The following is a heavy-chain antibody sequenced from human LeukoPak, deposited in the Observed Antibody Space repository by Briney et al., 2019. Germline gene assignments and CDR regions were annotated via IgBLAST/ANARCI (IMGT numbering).Heavy chain of an antibody. CDR1: GFTFSSYD. J-gene: IGHJ4*02. Sequence: TGGSLRLSCAASGFTFSSYDMHWVRQATGKGLEWVSAIGTAGDTYYPGSVKGRFTISRENAKNSLYLQMNSLRAEDTAVYYCARDLYYSSSPDYWGQGTLVTVSS. V-gene: IGHV3-13*01. CDR3: ARDLYYSSSPDY. D-gene: IGHD6-13*01. CDR2: IGTAGDT.